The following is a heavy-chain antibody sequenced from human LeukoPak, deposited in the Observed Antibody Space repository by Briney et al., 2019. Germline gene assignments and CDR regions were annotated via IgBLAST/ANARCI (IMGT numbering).Heavy chain of an antibody. J-gene: IGHJ4*02. D-gene: IGHD6-13*01. CDR1: GFTFSSYS. V-gene: IGHV3-21*01. CDR2: ISSSSSYI. Sequence: PGGSLRLSCAASGFTFSSYSMNWVRQAPGKGLDWVSSISSSSSYIYYADSVKGRFTISRDNAKNSLYLQMNSLRAEDTAVYYCARDHGYSSSWYPYYFDYWGQGTLVTVSS. CDR3: ARDHGYSSSWYPYYFDY.